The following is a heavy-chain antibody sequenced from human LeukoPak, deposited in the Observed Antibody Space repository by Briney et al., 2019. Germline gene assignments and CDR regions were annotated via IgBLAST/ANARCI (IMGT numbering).Heavy chain of an antibody. CDR1: GFTFSNAW. J-gene: IGHJ6*03. CDR2: IKSKTDKGTT. D-gene: IGHD2-2*01. Sequence: GGSLRLSCAASGFTFSNAWMSWVRQAPGKGLEWVGSIKSKTDKGTTDYAVLVEGRLNMSRDESKNTLHLQMNRPKTEDTSVYYCATGDCRITSCYVEYYYYYMDVWGEGNPVTVSS. V-gene: IGHV3-15*01. CDR3: ATGDCRITSCYVEYYYYYMDV.